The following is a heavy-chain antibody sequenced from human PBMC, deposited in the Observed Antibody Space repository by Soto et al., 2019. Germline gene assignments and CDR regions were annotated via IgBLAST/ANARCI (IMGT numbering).Heavy chain of an antibody. V-gene: IGHV3-21*01. J-gene: IGHJ3*02. D-gene: IGHD3-22*01. CDR1: GFTFSNYS. Sequence: GGSLRLSCAASGFTFSNYSMNWVRQAPGKGLEWVSSISSSSSYIYYADSVKGRFTISRDNAKNSLYLQMNSLRAEDTAVYYCARVVVVKDAFDIWGQGTMVTVSS. CDR2: ISSSSSYI. CDR3: ARVVVVKDAFDI.